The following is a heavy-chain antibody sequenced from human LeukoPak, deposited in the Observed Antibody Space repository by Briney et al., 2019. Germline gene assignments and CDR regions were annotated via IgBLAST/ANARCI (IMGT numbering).Heavy chain of an antibody. CDR1: GFTLNSYW. V-gene: IGHV3-7*01. CDR2: IKQEGSEK. D-gene: IGHD6-6*01. Sequence: GSLRLSCSTPGFTLNSYWMSWVRQAPGKGLEWVANIKQEGSEKYYVDSVKGRFTISRDNAKNSLYLQMNSLRAEDTAVYYCARDGAYSSSLVYYYYYYMDVWGKGTTVTVSS. J-gene: IGHJ6*03. CDR3: ARDGAYSSSLVYYYYYYMDV.